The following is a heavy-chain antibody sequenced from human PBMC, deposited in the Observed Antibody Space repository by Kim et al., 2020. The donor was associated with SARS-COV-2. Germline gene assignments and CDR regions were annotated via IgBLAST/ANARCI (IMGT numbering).Heavy chain of an antibody. CDR1: GFTFSSYG. J-gene: IGHJ6*04. CDR3: AKESGSGSYYVWTYYYYGMDA. D-gene: IGHD3-10*01. Sequence: GGSLRLSCAASGFTFSSYGMNWVRQAPGKGLEWVAVISYDGSNKYYADAVKGRSTISRDNSKNTLYLQMNSPRAENRAVYYCAKESGSGSYYVWTYYYYGMDAWGKGTTVTVFS. V-gene: IGHV3-30*18. CDR2: ISYDGSNK.